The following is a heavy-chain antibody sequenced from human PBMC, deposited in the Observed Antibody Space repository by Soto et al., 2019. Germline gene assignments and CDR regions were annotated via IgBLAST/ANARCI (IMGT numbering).Heavy chain of an antibody. Sequence: PGGSLRLSCAASVFTFSSHAMSWVRQAPGKGLEWVSTISSGGDNTYSADSVKGRFTISRDNSKNTLYLQMSSLRAEDTAVYYCARDSCSGGSCYYYYGMDVWGQGTTVTVSS. CDR1: VFTFSSHA. CDR3: ARDSCSGGSCYYYYGMDV. CDR2: ISSGGDNT. D-gene: IGHD2-15*01. J-gene: IGHJ6*02. V-gene: IGHV3-23*01.